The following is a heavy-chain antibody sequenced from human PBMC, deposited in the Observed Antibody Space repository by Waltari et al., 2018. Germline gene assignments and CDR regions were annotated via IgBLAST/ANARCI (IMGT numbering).Heavy chain of an antibody. V-gene: IGHV1-46*01. Sequence: QVQLVQSGAEVKKPGPSVKVPCRASGSTFTRYYMHWMRQAPGQGLEWMGVINPSDGGTTYAQRFQGRVTMTRDTSTSTVYMELSSLRSEDTAVYYCATYGSGRYAHFDYWGQGTLVTVSS. CDR1: GSTFTRYY. J-gene: IGHJ4*02. CDR2: INPSDGGT. CDR3: ATYGSGRYAHFDY. D-gene: IGHD3-10*01.